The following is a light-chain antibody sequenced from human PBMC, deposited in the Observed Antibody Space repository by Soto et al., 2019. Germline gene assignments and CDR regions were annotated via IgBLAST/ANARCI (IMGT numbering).Light chain of an antibody. J-gene: IGKJ1*01. Sequence: EIVLTQSPGTLSLSPGEETTLSCRASQSVDNNYLAWYQQKPGQTPRLIIYGASGRADGIPHRFSGSGSGTDFTLTISSLQPEDFATYYCQQSYTTPRTFGQGTKVDI. CDR2: GAS. CDR1: QSVDNNY. V-gene: IGKV3-20*01. CDR3: QQSYTTPRT.